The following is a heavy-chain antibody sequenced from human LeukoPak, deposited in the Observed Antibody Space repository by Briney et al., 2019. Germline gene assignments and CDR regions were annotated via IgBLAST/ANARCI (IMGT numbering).Heavy chain of an antibody. J-gene: IGHJ4*02. CDR3: ARGGIAVAGTGY. V-gene: IGHV4-30-4*01. Sequence: PSETLSPTCAVSGGSISSGDYYWSWIRQPPGKGLEWIGYIYYSGSTYYNPSLKSRVTISVDTSKNQFSLKLSSVTAADTAVYYCARGGIAVAGTGYWGQGTLVTVSS. CDR1: GGSISSGDYY. CDR2: IYYSGST. D-gene: IGHD6-19*01.